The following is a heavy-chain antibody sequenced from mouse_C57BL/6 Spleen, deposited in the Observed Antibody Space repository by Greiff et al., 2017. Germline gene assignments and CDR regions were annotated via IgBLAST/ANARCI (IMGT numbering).Heavy chain of an antibody. D-gene: IGHD4-1*01. CDR3: ARRTGTRIYFDY. CDR1: GYAFSSSW. V-gene: IGHV1-82*01. J-gene: IGHJ2*01. Sequence: VKLMESGPELVKPGASVKISCKASGYAFSSSWMNWVKQRPGKGLEWIGRIYPGDGDTNYNGKFKGKATLTADKSSSTAYMQLSSLTSEDSAVYFCARRTGTRIYFDYWGQGTTLTVSS. CDR2: IYPGDGDT.